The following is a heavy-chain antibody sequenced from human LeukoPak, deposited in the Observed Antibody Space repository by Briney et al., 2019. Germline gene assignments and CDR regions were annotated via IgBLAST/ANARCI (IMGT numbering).Heavy chain of an antibody. CDR1: GGSISSSY. D-gene: IGHD6-6*01. V-gene: IGHV4-59*08. CDR2: IHYSGST. CDR3: ARRVRESSSSGSDNWFDP. J-gene: IGHJ5*02. Sequence: SETLSLTCTVSGGSISSSYWGWNRQPPGKGLEWIGYIHYSGSTNYNPSLRSRVTISVDTSNNQFSLKLSTVTAADTAVYYCARRVRESSSSGSDNWFDPWGQGGKVSDSS.